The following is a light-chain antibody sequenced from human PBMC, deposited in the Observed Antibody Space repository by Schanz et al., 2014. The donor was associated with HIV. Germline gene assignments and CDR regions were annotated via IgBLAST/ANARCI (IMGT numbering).Light chain of an antibody. CDR3: SSYTSSILI. Sequence: QSVLTQPASVSGSPGQSITISCTGTSGDIGTYAAVSWYQQHPDKAPKLMIYEVSKRPSGVPDRFSGSKSGNTASLTISGLQAEDEADYYCSSYTSSILIFGGGTKLTVL. CDR2: EVS. J-gene: IGLJ2*01. CDR1: SGDIGTYAA. V-gene: IGLV2-14*01.